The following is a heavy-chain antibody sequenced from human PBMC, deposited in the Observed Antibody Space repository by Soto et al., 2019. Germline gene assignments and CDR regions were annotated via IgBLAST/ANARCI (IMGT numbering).Heavy chain of an antibody. CDR3: AREGACSSTSCYLGPQLDY. Sequence: PGGSLSLSCAASGFTFSSYSMNWVRQAPVKGLEGFSYISSSSSTIYYADSVKGRFTISRDNAKNSLYLQMNSLRDEDTAVYYCAREGACSSTSCYLGPQLDYWGQGTLVTVSS. J-gene: IGHJ4*02. V-gene: IGHV3-48*02. CDR2: ISSSSSTI. CDR1: GFTFSSYS. D-gene: IGHD2-2*01.